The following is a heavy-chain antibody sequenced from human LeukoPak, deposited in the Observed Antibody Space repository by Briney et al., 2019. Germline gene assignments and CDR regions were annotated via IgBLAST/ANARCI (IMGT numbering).Heavy chain of an antibody. D-gene: IGHD2-8*01. V-gene: IGHV1-46*02. CDR2: INPSGGST. CDR1: GYTFNIYY. CDR3: ASDQGVLTPLFWLDP. J-gene: IGHJ5*02. Sequence: ASVSVSYRASGYTFNIYYMHWVRQAPGQGREGMGVINPSGGSTSYAQKFQGRVTMTRDTSTSTVYIELSSLRSEDTPVYYCASDQGVLTPLFWLDPWGQGSLVTVSS.